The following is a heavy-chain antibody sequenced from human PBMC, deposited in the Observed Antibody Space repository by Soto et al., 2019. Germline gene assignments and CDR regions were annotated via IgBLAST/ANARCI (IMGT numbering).Heavy chain of an antibody. V-gene: IGHV4-31*03. CDR1: GGSISSGGYY. CDR3: AREGFGENQLHNYYYYYGMDV. CDR2: IYYSGST. J-gene: IGHJ6*02. Sequence: PSETLSLTCTVSGGSISSGGYYWSWIRQHPGKGLEWIGYIYYSGSTYYNPSLKSRVTISVDTSKNQFSLKLSSVTAADTAVYYCAREGFGENQLHNYYYYYGMDVWGQGTTVTVSS. D-gene: IGHD2-2*01.